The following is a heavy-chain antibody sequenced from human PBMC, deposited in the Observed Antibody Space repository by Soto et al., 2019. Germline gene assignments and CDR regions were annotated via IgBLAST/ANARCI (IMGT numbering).Heavy chain of an antibody. CDR3: AKGHSDYQGDYNYYGMDV. CDR1: GFPFSSYA. V-gene: IGHV3-23*01. J-gene: IGHJ6*02. D-gene: IGHD6-25*01. CDR2: STGAGGGT. Sequence: PGGSLRLSCAASGFPFSSYAISWVRQVPGRGLEWVAASTGAGGGTYNLEAVKGRFTVSRDNSKKTVYLQLDGLRAEDTAVYYCAKGHSDYQGDYNYYGMDVWGQGTTVTVSS.